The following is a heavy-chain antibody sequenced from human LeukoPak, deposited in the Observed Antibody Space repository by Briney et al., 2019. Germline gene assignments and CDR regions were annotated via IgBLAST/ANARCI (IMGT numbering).Heavy chain of an antibody. CDR2: ISAYNGNT. J-gene: IGHJ4*02. CDR3: ARVPTDGGVPQYYFDY. CDR1: GYTFTSYG. Sequence: ASVKVSCKASGYTFTSYGISWVRQAPGQGLEWMGWISAYNGNTNYAQKLQGRVTMTTDTSTSTAYMELRSLRSDDTAVYYCARVPTDGGVPQYYFDYWGQGTLVTVSS. V-gene: IGHV1-18*01. D-gene: IGHD3-10*01.